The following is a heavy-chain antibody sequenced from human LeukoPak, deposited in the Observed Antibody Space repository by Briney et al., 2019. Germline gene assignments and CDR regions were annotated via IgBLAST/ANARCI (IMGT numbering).Heavy chain of an antibody. CDR3: ASLNSSSWFDP. V-gene: IGHV3-13*01. CDR2: IGTAGEV. CDR1: GFTFRSYD. Sequence: GGSLRLSCAASGFTFRSYDMHWVRQATGKGLEWVSGIGTAGEVYYPGSVKGRFTISRENAKNSLYLQMNSLRAGDTAVYYCASLNSSSWFDPWGQGTLVTVSS. D-gene: IGHD6-13*01. J-gene: IGHJ5*02.